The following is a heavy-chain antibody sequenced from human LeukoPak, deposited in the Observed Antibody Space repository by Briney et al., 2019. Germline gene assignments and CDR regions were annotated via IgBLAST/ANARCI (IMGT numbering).Heavy chain of an antibody. D-gene: IGHD3-22*01. V-gene: IGHV4-34*01. CDR2: INHSGST. Sequence: PSETLSLTCAVYGGSFSGYYWSWIRQPPGKGLEWIGEINHSGSTNYNPSLKSRVTISVDTSKNQFSLKLSSVTAADTAVYYCAREDTRATSNYYDSSGLPGGWFDPWGQGTLVTVSS. CDR3: AREDTRATSNYYDSSGLPGGWFDP. CDR1: GGSFSGYY. J-gene: IGHJ5*02.